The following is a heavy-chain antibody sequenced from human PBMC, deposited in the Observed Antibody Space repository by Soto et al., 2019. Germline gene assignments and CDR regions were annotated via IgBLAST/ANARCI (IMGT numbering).Heavy chain of an antibody. CDR1: GFTCSDYY. CDR3: ARSPGIAAAGTGRGY. V-gene: IGHV3-11*06. J-gene: IGHJ4*02. Sequence: GALRRSCAASGFTCSDYYMSWMRQAPGKGLEWVSYISSSSSYTNYADSVKGRFTISRDNAKNSLYLQMNSLRAEDTAVYYCARSPGIAAAGTGRGYWGQGTLVTVSS. CDR2: ISSSSSYT. D-gene: IGHD6-13*01.